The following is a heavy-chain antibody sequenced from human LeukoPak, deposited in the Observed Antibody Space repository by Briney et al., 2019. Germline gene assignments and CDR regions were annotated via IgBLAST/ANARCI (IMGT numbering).Heavy chain of an antibody. CDR2: IHSSGTT. CDR1: GGSITTSNYY. V-gene: IGHV4-61*01. Sequence: SETLSLTCTVSGGSITTSNYYWSWIRQPPGKGLEWIGFIHSSGTTYYNPSLKSRATISIDTSKNQFSLKLSSVTAADTAVYYCARAGPRRDGNNLDYWGQGTLVTVSS. CDR3: ARAGPRRDGNNLDY. J-gene: IGHJ4*02. D-gene: IGHD5-24*01.